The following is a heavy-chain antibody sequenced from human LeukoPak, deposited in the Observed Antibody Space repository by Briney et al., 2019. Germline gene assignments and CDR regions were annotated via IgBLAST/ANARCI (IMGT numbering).Heavy chain of an antibody. J-gene: IGHJ4*02. CDR1: GGSTSSYY. CDR3: ARGCPKYYYDSSGLLDY. D-gene: IGHD3-22*01. Sequence: SETLSLTCTVSGGSTSSYYWSWIRQPPGKGLEWIGYIYYSGSTNYNPSLKSRVTISVDTSKNQFSLKLSSVTAADTAVYYCARGCPKYYYDSSGLLDYWGQGTLVTVSS. V-gene: IGHV4-59*01. CDR2: IYYSGST.